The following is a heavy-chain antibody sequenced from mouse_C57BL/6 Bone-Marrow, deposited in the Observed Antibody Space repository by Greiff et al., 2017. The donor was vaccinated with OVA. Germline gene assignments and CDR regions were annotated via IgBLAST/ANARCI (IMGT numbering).Heavy chain of an antibody. V-gene: IGHV6-3*01. CDR1: GFTFSNYW. CDR2: IRLKSDNYAT. J-gene: IGHJ3*01. CDR3: AALGSAWFDY. D-gene: IGHD1-1*01. Sequence: EVQVVESGGGLVQPGGSMKLSCVASGFTFSNYWMNWVRQSPEKGLEWVAQIRLKSDNYATHYAESVKGRFTISRDDSKSSVYLQSINLKAEDTGIYYCAALGSAWFDYWGQGTLVTVSA.